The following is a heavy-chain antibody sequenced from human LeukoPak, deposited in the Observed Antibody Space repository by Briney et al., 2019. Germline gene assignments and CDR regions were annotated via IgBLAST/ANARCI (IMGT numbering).Heavy chain of an antibody. D-gene: IGHD6-13*01. Sequence: GGSLRLSCAASGFTFSGYSMNWVRQAPGKGLEWVSSISSSSSYIYYADSVKGRFTISRDNAKNSLYLQMNSLRAEDTAVYYCASTPRYSSSWYVPWGQGTLVTVSS. V-gene: IGHV3-21*01. CDR2: ISSSSSYI. CDR1: GFTFSGYS. CDR3: ASTPRYSSSWYVP. J-gene: IGHJ5*02.